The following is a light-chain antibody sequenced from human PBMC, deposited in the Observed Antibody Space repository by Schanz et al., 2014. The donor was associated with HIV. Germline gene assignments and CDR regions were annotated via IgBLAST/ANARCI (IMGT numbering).Light chain of an antibody. CDR3: ATWDTFLNGVV. J-gene: IGLJ2*01. CDR2: DSR. Sequence: QSVLTQPPSVSAAPGQKVTISCSGSDSNIGSNYVAWYQQLPGTAPKLLIHDSRKRPSEIPDRFSGSKSGTSATLGITGLQTGDEADYYCATWDTFLNGVVFGGGTKVTVL. V-gene: IGLV1-51*01. CDR1: DSNIGSNY.